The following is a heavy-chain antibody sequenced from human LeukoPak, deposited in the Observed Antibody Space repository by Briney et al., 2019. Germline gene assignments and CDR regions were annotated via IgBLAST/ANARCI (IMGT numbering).Heavy chain of an antibody. CDR3: ALYSGSSSLDH. J-gene: IGHJ4*02. CDR2: IWHDGSNK. V-gene: IGHV3-33*01. Sequence: PGGSLRLSCAASGFIFSSYGMHWVRQAPGKGLEWVALIWHDGSNKFYADSVKGRFTISRDNSKNTAYLQMNSLRVEDTAVYYCALYSGSSSLDHWGQGTRVTVSS. D-gene: IGHD1-26*01. CDR1: GFIFSSYG.